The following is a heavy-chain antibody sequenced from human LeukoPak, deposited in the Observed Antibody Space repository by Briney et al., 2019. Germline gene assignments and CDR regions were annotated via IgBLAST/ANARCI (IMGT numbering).Heavy chain of an antibody. CDR3: AKDVSELMVRGVMRGAFDI. Sequence: GGSLRLSCAASGFAFSSYAMSWVRQAPGKGLEWVSAISGSGGSTYYADSVKGRFTISRDNSKNTLYLQMNSLRAEDTAVYYCAKDVSELMVRGVMRGAFDIWGQGTMVTVSS. J-gene: IGHJ3*02. CDR2: ISGSGGST. V-gene: IGHV3-23*01. CDR1: GFAFSSYA. D-gene: IGHD3-10*01.